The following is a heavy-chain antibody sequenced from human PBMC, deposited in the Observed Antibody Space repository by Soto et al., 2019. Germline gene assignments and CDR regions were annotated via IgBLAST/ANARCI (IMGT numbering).Heavy chain of an antibody. V-gene: IGHV3-7*01. Sequence: GGSLRLSCAASEFTCSQHWMSWVRQALGKGLEWVADIKPDGSEKYYVDSVKGRFTISRDNAKNSVYLQMNSLRAEDTAVYYCARGHYGRDYWGQGTLVTVSS. CDR3: ARGHYGRDY. J-gene: IGHJ4*02. CDR2: IKPDGSEK. D-gene: IGHD4-17*01. CDR1: EFTCSQHW.